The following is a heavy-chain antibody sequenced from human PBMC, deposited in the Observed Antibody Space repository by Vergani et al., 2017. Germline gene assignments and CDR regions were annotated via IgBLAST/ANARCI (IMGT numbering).Heavy chain of an antibody. CDR3: ARGTRLYEY. Sequence: QVQLVQSGAEVKKPGASVKVSCKASGYTFTSFDFSWVRQATGQGLEWMGWMNPNSGNTGYAQKFQGRVTMTRNTSISTVYMELNRLRFEDTAIYYCARGTRLYEYWGQGTLVTVSS. D-gene: IGHD2/OR15-2a*01. CDR2: MNPNSGNT. J-gene: IGHJ1*01. CDR1: GYTFTSFD. V-gene: IGHV1-8*01.